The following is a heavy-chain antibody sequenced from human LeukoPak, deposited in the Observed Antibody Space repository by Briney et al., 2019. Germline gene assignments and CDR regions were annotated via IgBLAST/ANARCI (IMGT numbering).Heavy chain of an antibody. Sequence: ASVKVSCKASGYTFTGYYMHWVRQAPGQGLEWRGWINPNSGGTNYAQKFQGRVTMTRDTSISTAYMELSRLRSDDTAVYYCARGRFHPDTGGFDYWGQGTLVTVSS. V-gene: IGHV1-2*02. CDR3: ARGRFHPDTGGFDY. D-gene: IGHD5-18*01. J-gene: IGHJ4*02. CDR1: GYTFTGYY. CDR2: INPNSGGT.